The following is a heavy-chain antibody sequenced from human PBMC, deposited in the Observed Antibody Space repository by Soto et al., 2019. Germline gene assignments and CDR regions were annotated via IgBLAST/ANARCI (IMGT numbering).Heavy chain of an antibody. CDR1: GDPISSSNYY. V-gene: IGHV4-39*01. CDR3: VRLEVELRFGYYYGLEV. CDR2: LYYGRTT. Sequence: SETLSLTCTVSGDPISSSNYYWGWIRQPPGKGLEWIGSLYYGRTTYYNPSLKSRVTISVDTSKSQFSLTLNSVTAADTAVYYCVRLEVELRFGYYYGLEVWGQWNTVT. D-gene: IGHD3-16*01. J-gene: IGHJ6*02.